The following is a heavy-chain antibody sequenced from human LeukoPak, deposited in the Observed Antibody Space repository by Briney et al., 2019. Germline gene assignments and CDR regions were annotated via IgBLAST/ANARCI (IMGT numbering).Heavy chain of an antibody. CDR1: GFTFSNYA. CDR2: FSGSGGST. CDR3: ARSPTSWYFDY. V-gene: IGHV3-23*01. D-gene: IGHD2-2*01. Sequence: GGSLRLSCAASGFTFSNYAMSWVRQAPGKGLEWVSAFSGSGGSTYYADSVKGRFTISRDNSKNTLYLQMNSLRPEDTSVYYCARSPTSWYFDYWGQGTLVTVSS. J-gene: IGHJ4*02.